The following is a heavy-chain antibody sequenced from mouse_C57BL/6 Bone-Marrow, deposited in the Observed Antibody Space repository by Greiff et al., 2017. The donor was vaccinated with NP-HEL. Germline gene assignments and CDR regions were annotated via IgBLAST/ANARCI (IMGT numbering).Heavy chain of an antibody. Sequence: VQLQQPGADLVKPGASVKLSCKASGYTFTSYWMHWVKQRPGRGLEWIGRIDPNSGGTKFNENFKTKATLTVDNPSSTAYMQLSSLTSEDSAVYYCARYYYGSRGWYFDVWGTGTTVTVSS. V-gene: IGHV1-72*01. D-gene: IGHD1-1*01. CDR1: GYTFTSYW. J-gene: IGHJ1*03. CDR3: ARYYYGSRGWYFDV. CDR2: IDPNSGGT.